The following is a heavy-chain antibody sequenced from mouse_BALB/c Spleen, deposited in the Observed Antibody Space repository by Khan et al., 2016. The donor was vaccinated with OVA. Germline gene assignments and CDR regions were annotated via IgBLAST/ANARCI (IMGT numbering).Heavy chain of an antibody. V-gene: IGHV2-3*01. CDR3: AIIYDRYDWFTY. CDR1: GLSLTNYG. Sequence: QMQLVESGPGLVAPSQSLSITCTVSGLSLTNYGISWIRQPPGKGLEWLGVIWGDGGTNYHSALITRLSTNKDNSKSQVFLKLNSLHTDDTATYYCAIIYDRYDWFTYWGQGTLVAVSA. J-gene: IGHJ3*01. CDR2: IWGDGGT. D-gene: IGHD2-2*01.